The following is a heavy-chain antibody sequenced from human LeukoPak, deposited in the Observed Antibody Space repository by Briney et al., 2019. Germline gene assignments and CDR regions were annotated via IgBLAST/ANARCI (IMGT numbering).Heavy chain of an antibody. CDR1: GFSLSSYA. CDR2: TSSSDAGK. D-gene: IGHD5-18*01. V-gene: IGHV3-23*01. Sequence: GGSLRLSCTVSGFSLSSYALSWVRRAPGKGLEGVSATSSSDAGKYYADSVRGRFTISRDNSRNTMYLQMNSLRAEDTAVYYCASCRYSYGLDPWGQGTLVTVSS. CDR3: ASCRYSYGLDP. J-gene: IGHJ5*02.